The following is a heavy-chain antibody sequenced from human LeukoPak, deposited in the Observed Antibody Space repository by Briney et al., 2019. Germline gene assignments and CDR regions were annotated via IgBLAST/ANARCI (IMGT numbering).Heavy chain of an antibody. CDR3: ARGRTTVTTGRYYYGMDV. CDR2: MNPNSGNT. Sequence: EASVKVSCKASGYTFTSYDINWVRQATGQGLEWMGWMNPNSGNTGYAQKFQGRVTMTRNTSISTAYMELSSLRSEDTAVYYCARGRTTVTTGRYYYGMDVWGQGTTVTVSS. V-gene: IGHV1-8*01. CDR1: GYTFTSYD. D-gene: IGHD4-11*01. J-gene: IGHJ6*02.